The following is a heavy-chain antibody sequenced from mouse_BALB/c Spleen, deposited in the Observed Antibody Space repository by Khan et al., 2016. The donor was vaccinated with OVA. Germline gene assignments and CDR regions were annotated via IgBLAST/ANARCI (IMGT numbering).Heavy chain of an antibody. CDR1: GYSITSGYG. V-gene: IGHV3-2*02. D-gene: IGHD1-2*01. CDR2: ISYSGST. CDR3: ARTARIKY. J-gene: IGHJ2*01. Sequence: VQLQQSGPGLVKPSQSLSLTCTVTGYSITSGYGWNWIRQFPGNKLEWMGSISYSGSTNYNPSLKSRISIPRDPSKNQFFLQLNSGTTEDTATYYCARTARIKYWGQGTTLTVSS.